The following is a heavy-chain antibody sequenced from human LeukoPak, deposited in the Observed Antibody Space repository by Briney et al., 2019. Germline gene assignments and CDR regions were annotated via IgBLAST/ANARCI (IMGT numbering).Heavy chain of an antibody. J-gene: IGHJ6*03. D-gene: IGHD6-13*01. CDR1: GFTVSSNY. V-gene: IGHV3-53*01. CDR3: AREGFLQQLSMDV. CDR2: IYSGGTT. Sequence: GGSLRLSCAPSGFTVSSNYMSWVRQPPGKGLEWVSVIYSGGTTYYADSVKGRFTISRDNSKNKLYLQMNSLRAEDTAVYYCAREGFLQQLSMDVWGKGTTVTVSS.